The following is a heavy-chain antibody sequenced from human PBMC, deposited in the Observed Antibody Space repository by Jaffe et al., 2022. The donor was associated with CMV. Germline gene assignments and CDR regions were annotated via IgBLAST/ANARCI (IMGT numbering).Heavy chain of an antibody. CDR1: GFTFSSYG. CDR3: ARDGLGYCSGGSCPVDY. V-gene: IGHV3-33*08. Sequence: QVQLVESGGGVVQPGRSLRLSCAASGFTFSSYGMHWVRQAPGKGLEWVAVIWYDGSNKYYADSVKGRFTISRDNSKNTLYLQMNSLRAEDTAVYYCARDGLGYCSGGSCPVDYWGQGTLVTVSS. J-gene: IGHJ4*02. CDR2: IWYDGSNK. D-gene: IGHD2-15*01.